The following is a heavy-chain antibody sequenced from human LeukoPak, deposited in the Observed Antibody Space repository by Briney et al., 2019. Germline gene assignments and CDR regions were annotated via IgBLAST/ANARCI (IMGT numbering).Heavy chain of an antibody. CDR2: IYYSGST. J-gene: IGHJ4*02. Sequence: SETLSLTCTVSGGSISSSSYYWGWIRQPPGKGLEWIGSIYYSGSTYYNPSLKSRVTISVDTSKNQFSLKLSSVTAADTAVYYCAREGEVLTGYLYVGLVDYWGQGTLVTVSS. CDR1: GGSISSSSYY. CDR3: AREGEVLTGYLYVGLVDY. V-gene: IGHV4-39*07. D-gene: IGHD3-9*01.